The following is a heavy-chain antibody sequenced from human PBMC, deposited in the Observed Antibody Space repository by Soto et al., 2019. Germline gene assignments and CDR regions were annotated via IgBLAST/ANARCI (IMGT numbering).Heavy chain of an antibody. CDR1: GYTFTSYA. CDR3: ASPTPIQYSSASSLDY. J-gene: IGHJ4*02. Sequence: EGSVTVSCKASGYTFTSYAMHWVRQVPEPRLEWMGWINAGNGNTKYSQKFQGRVTITRDTSASTAYMERNGPRSEVTAVNYCASPTPIQYSSASSLDYWGQGTLVTVSS. D-gene: IGHD6-6*01. V-gene: IGHV1-3*01. CDR2: INAGNGNT.